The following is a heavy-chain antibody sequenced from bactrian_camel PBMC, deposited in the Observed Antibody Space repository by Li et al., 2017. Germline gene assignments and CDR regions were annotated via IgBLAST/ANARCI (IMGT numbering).Heavy chain of an antibody. D-gene: IGHD2*01. CDR2: INSGGDST. Sequence: VQLVESGGGLVQPGGSLRLSCAASGFTFSTYDMSWVRQAPGKGLEWLSLINSGGDSTYYADSVKGRFTISRDSAKNTLYLQLNSLKTEDTAMYYCANTQIWVPYNYWGQGTQVTVS. J-gene: IGHJ4*01. V-gene: IGHV3S40*01. CDR1: GFTFSTYD. CDR3: ANTQIWVPYNY.